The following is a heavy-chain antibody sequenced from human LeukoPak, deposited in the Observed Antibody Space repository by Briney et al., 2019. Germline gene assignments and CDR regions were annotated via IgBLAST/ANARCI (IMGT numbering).Heavy chain of an antibody. J-gene: IGHJ4*02. Sequence: SETLSLTCTVCGGSISSYYWSWIRQPPGKGLEWIGYIYYSGSTNYNPSLKSRVTISVDTSKNQFSLKLSSVTAADTAVYYCARSQGRGWYFDYWGQGTLVTVSS. CDR2: IYYSGST. D-gene: IGHD6-19*01. V-gene: IGHV4-59*01. CDR3: ARSQGRGWYFDY. CDR1: GGSISSYY.